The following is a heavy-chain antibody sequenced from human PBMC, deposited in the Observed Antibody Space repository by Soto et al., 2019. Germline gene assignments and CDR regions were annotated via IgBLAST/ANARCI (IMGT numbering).Heavy chain of an antibody. CDR1: GYTFTSYG. V-gene: IGHV1-18*01. D-gene: IGHD3-3*01. CDR3: ARADDYDFWSGRPFDP. CDR2: ISAYNGNT. J-gene: IGHJ5*02. Sequence: QVQLVQSGAEVKKPGASVKVSCKASGYTFTSYGISWVRQAPGQGLEWMGWISAYNGNTNYAQKLQGRVTMTTDTSTSTAYMELRSLRSDDTAVYYWARADDYDFWSGRPFDPWGQGTLVTVSS.